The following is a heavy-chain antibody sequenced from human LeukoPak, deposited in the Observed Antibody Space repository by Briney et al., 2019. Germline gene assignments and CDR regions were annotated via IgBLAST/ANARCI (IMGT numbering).Heavy chain of an antibody. D-gene: IGHD2-21*02. V-gene: IGHV1-69*13. CDR3: ARVPPVNCGGDCYLYYFDY. Sequence: SVNVSCTASGGTFSSYAISWVRQAPGQGLEWMGGIIPIFGTANYAQKFQGRVTITADESTSTAYMELSSLRSEDTAVYYCARVPPVNCGGDCYLYYFDYWGQGTLVTVSS. J-gene: IGHJ4*02. CDR1: GGTFSSYA. CDR2: IIPIFGTA.